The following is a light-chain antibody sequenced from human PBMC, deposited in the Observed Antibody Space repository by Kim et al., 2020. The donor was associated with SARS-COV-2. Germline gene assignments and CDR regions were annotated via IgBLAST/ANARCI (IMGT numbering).Light chain of an antibody. CDR3: AAWDDSLSAHVV. CDR1: SSNIGSNY. J-gene: IGLJ2*01. V-gene: IGLV1-47*01. Sequence: RVTISCSGSSSNIGSNYVYWYQQLPGPAPKLLIYRNNQRPSGVPDRFSGSKSGTSASLAISGLRSEDEADYYCAAWDDSLSAHVVFGGGTKLTVL. CDR2: RNN.